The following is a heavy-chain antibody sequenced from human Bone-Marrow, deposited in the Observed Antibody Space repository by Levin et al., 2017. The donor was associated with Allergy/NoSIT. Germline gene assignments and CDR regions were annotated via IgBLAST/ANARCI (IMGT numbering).Heavy chain of an antibody. Sequence: GASVKVSCKASGGTLNTYTINWVRQAPGQGLEWMGRIIPIIGVPNYAQKFQGRVTITADRSTSTAYMELSSLTSEDTAMYYCARDPDLVVDPPGEKFDPWGQGSLVTVSS. V-gene: IGHV1-69*04. D-gene: IGHD2-2*01. J-gene: IGHJ5*02. CDR2: IIPIIGVP. CDR1: GGTLNTYT. CDR3: ARDPDLVVDPPGEKFDP.